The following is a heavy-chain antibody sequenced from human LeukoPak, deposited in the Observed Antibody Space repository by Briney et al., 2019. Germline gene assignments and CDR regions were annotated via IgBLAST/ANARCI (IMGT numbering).Heavy chain of an antibody. CDR3: ATITMVRGVISFDY. CDR1: GFTFSSYA. V-gene: IGHV3-23*01. Sequence: GLLSLSSAASGFTFSSYAMSWVRQAPGKGLGWVSGISGSGGSTYYADSVKGRFTISRDNSKNTLYLQMNSLRAEDTAVYYCATITMVRGVISFDYWGQGTLVTVSS. CDR2: ISGSGGST. J-gene: IGHJ4*02. D-gene: IGHD3-10*01.